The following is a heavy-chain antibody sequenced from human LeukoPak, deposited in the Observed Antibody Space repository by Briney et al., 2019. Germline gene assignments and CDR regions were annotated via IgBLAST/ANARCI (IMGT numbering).Heavy chain of an antibody. CDR1: GGTFSSYA. D-gene: IGHD6-19*01. V-gene: IGHV1-69*05. CDR3: ARWSSSGWPEIENNWFDP. J-gene: IGHJ5*02. CDR2: IIPIFGTA. Sequence: ASVKVSCKASGGTFSSYAISWVRQAPGQGLKWMGGIIPIFGTANYAQKFQGRVTITTDESTSTAYMELSSLRSEDTAVYYCARWSSSGWPEIENNWFDPWGQGTLVTVSS.